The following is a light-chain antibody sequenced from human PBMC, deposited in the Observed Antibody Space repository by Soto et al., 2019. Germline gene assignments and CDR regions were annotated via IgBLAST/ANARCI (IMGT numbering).Light chain of an antibody. Sequence: QSVRTQPASVSVSPGQSITISCSGTSSDIGSYDHVAWYQQFPGKSPKLIIYAVSDRPSGVSDRFSGSKSGISASLTISGLQTEDEADYYCISYTGRQSYLFGTGTKVTVL. CDR1: SSDIGSYDH. CDR3: ISYTGRQSYL. CDR2: AVS. J-gene: IGLJ1*01. V-gene: IGLV2-14*03.